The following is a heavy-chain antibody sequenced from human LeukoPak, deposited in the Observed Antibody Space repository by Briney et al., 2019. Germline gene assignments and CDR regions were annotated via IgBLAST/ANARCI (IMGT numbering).Heavy chain of an antibody. J-gene: IGHJ4*02. Sequence: GGSLRLSCAASGFTFSSYWMSWVRQAPGKGLEWVSAISGSGGSTYYADSVKGRFTISRDNSKNTLYLQMNSLRAEDTAVYYCAKADCGGDCSFDYWGQGTLVTVSS. CDR3: AKADCGGDCSFDY. CDR2: ISGSGGST. V-gene: IGHV3-23*01. CDR1: GFTFSSYW. D-gene: IGHD2-21*02.